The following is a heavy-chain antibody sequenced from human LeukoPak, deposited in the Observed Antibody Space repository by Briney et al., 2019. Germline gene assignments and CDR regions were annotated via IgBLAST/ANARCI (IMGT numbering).Heavy chain of an antibody. CDR3: ATGSSSGWYRAS. D-gene: IGHD6-19*01. CDR1: GGSISSSSYY. V-gene: IGHV4-39*01. J-gene: IGHJ4*02. CDR2: IYYSGST. Sequence: SETLSLTCTVSGGSISSSSYYWGWIRQPPGKGLEWIGSIYYSGSTYYNPSLKSRVTISVDTSKNQFSLKLSSVTAADTAVYYCATGSSSGWYRASWGQGTLVTVSS.